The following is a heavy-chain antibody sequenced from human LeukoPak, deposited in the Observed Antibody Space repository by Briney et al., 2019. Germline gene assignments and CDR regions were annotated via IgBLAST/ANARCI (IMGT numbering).Heavy chain of an antibody. J-gene: IGHJ4*02. Sequence: SETPSLTCTVSGGSISSGSYYWSWIRQPAGKGLEWIGRIYTSGSTNYNPSLKSRVTISVDTSKNQFSLKLSSVTAADTAVYYCARSAMVRGVDYWGQGTLVTVSS. CDR2: IYTSGST. D-gene: IGHD3-10*01. V-gene: IGHV4-61*02. CDR1: GGSISSGSYY. CDR3: ARSAMVRGVDY.